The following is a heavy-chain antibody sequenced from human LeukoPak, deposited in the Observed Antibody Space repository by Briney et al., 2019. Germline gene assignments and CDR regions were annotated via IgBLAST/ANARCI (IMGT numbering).Heavy chain of an antibody. CDR3: ARVKVFLEPIYHWFDP. J-gene: IGHJ5*02. CDR2: IYSGGST. V-gene: IGHV3-53*04. D-gene: IGHD3-3*01. Sequence: GGSLRLSCAASGFTVSSNYMSWVRQAPGKGLEWVSVIYSGGSTYYADSVKGRFTISRHNSKNTLYLQMNSLRAEDTAVYYCARVKVFLEPIYHWFDPWGQGTLVTVSS. CDR1: GFTVSSNY.